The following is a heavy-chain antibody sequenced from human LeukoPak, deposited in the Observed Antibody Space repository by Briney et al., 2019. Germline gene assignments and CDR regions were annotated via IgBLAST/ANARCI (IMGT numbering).Heavy chain of an antibody. CDR3: ARGHLYYYDSSGYPRFDY. CDR1: GGPFSGYY. V-gene: IGHV4-34*01. Sequence: PSETLSLTCAVYGGPFSGYYWSWIRQPPGKGLEWIGEINHSGSTNYNPSLTSRVTISVDTSKNQFSLKLSSVTAADTAVYYCARGHLYYYDSSGYPRFDYWGQGTLVTVSS. J-gene: IGHJ4*02. D-gene: IGHD3-22*01. CDR2: INHSGST.